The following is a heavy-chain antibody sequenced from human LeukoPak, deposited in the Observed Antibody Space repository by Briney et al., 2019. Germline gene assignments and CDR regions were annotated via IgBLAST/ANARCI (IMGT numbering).Heavy chain of an antibody. D-gene: IGHD3-10*01. CDR3: ARAPSYYGSGSYYSGI. Sequence: ASVKVSCKASGYTFTSYYMHWVRQAPGQGLEWMGIINPSGGSTSYAQKFQGRVTITTDESTSTAYMELSSLRSEDTAVYYCARAPSYYGSGSYYSGIWGQGTMVTVSS. CDR1: GYTFTSYY. V-gene: IGHV1-46*01. CDR2: INPSGGST. J-gene: IGHJ3*02.